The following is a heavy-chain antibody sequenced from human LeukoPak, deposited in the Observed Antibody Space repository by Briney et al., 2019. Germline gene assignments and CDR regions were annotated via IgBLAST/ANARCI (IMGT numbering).Heavy chain of an antibody. D-gene: IGHD5-18*01. V-gene: IGHV3-48*01. CDR2: ISSTGSTI. CDR3: ARAVDTATDYFDY. Sequence: GGSLRLSCVASGFTFEKYWMSWVRQAPGKGLEWVSFISSTGSTIYYADSVKGRFTISRDNAKNSLYLQMDSLRAEDTAVYYCARAVDTATDYFDYWGQGTLVTVSS. CDR1: GFTFEKYW. J-gene: IGHJ4*02.